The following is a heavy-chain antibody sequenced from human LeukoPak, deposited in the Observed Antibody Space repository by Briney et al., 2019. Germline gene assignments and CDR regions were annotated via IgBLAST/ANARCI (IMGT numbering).Heavy chain of an antibody. J-gene: IGHJ4*02. CDR1: GGSITSRDYY. CDR3: ARLKTGDYGDYGGDY. Sequence: PSETLSLTCTVPGGSITSRDYYWGWIRQPPGKGLEWSGTISYSGRTYYNPSLESRVTISVDTSKNQFSLKLSSVTAADTAVYYCARLKTGDYGDYGGDYWGQGTLVTVSS. V-gene: IGHV4-39*01. D-gene: IGHD4-17*01. CDR2: ISYSGRT.